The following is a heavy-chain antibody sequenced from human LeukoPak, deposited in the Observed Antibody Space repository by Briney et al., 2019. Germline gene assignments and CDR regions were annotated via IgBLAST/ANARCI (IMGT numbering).Heavy chain of an antibody. V-gene: IGHV3-7*01. J-gene: IGHJ6*02. CDR2: IKQDGSEK. Sequence: GGSLRLSCAASGFTFSSYWMSWVRQAPGKGLEWVANIKQDGSEKYYVDSVMGRFTISGDNAKNSLYLHMNSLRAEDTAVYYCARDSPIITMIVGYGMDVWGQGTTVTVSS. CDR3: ARDSPIITMIVGYGMDV. D-gene: IGHD3-22*01. CDR1: GFTFSSYW.